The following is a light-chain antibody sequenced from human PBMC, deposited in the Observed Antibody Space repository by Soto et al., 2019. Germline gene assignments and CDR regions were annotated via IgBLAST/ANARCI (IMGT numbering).Light chain of an antibody. V-gene: IGKV3-15*01. CDR1: QSVSTN. CDR2: GAS. J-gene: IGKJ1*01. Sequence: EIVMTQSPATLSVSPGERATLSCRASQSVSTNLAWYQQKRGQAPRLLIYGASTRATGIPARFSGSGSGTEFTLTISSLQSEDFAVYYCQQYDNWRPWTFGQGTKVEIK. CDR3: QQYDNWRPWT.